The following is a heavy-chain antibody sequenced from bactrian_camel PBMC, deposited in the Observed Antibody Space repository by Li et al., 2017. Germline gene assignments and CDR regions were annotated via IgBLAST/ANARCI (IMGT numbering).Heavy chain of an antibody. CDR2: IYSDGSNT. V-gene: IGHV3-2*01. J-gene: IGHJ7*01. Sequence: HVQLVESGGTTVQPGGSLTLSCVTSGFPFSAFDMSWVRQAPGKGLEWVSNIYSDGSNTYYAEAVKGRFTISRDNAGKTLYLQMNSLKPKDTAVYSCAAPRLCRVVGGNQGSTTPTTGAKAPRSPSP. D-gene: IGHD6*01. CDR1: GFPFSAFD.